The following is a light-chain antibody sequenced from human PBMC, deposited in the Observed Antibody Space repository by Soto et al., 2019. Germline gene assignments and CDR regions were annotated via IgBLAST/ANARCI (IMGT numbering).Light chain of an antibody. CDR1: QDISNY. Sequence: IQLTQSPSSLSASVGDRVTITCRASQDISNYLAWYQQKAGKVPKLLIYAASTLQSGVPSRFTGSASGTDFTLTISSPQPEDVATYYCQQYNSYPWTFGQGTRLEIK. J-gene: IGKJ5*01. CDR3: QQYNSYPWT. V-gene: IGKV1-27*01. CDR2: AAS.